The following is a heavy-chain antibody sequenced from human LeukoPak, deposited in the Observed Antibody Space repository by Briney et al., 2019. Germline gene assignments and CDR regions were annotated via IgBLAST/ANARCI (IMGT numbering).Heavy chain of an antibody. D-gene: IGHD4-17*01. Sequence: SGGSLRLSCAASGFTFSSYWMHWVRQAPGKGLVWVSRINSDGSSTSYADSVKGRFTISRDNAKNTLYLQMNSLRAEDTAVYCCAREPTSTVTTFFDYWGQGTLVTVSS. J-gene: IGHJ4*02. CDR1: GFTFSSYW. CDR2: INSDGSST. CDR3: AREPTSTVTTFFDY. V-gene: IGHV3-74*01.